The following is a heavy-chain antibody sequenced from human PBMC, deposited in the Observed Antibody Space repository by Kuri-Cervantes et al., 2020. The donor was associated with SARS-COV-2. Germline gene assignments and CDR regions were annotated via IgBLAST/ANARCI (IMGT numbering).Heavy chain of an antibody. CDR2: INHSGST. CDR3: ARRSGIRYWYFDL. CDR1: GGSFSAYY. V-gene: IGHV4-34*01. D-gene: IGHD3-10*01. J-gene: IGHJ2*01. Sequence: GSLRLSCAVFGGSFSAYYWNWIRQLPGKGLECIGEINHSGSTNYNPSLKSRVTISVDTSKNQFSLKLSSVTAADTAVYYCARRSGIRYWYFDLWGRGTLVTVSS.